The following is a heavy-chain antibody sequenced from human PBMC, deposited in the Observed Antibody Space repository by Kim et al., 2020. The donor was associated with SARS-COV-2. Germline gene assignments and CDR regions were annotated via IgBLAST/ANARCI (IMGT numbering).Heavy chain of an antibody. Sequence: SVKVSCKASGGTFSSYAISWVRQAPGQGLEWMGGIIPIFGTANYAQKFQGRVTITADESTSTAYMELSSLRSEDTAVYYCARVGGAYGSGSPPWKTFDYWGQGTLVTVSS. CDR3: ARVGGAYGSGSPPWKTFDY. CDR2: IIPIFGTA. J-gene: IGHJ4*02. V-gene: IGHV1-69*13. CDR1: GGTFSSYA. D-gene: IGHD3-10*01.